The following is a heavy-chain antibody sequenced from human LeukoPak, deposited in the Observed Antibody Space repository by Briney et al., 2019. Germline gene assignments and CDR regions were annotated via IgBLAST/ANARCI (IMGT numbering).Heavy chain of an antibody. V-gene: IGHV1-69*04. CDR2: IIPIFGIA. Sequence: GASVKVSCKASGGTFTNYAISWVRQAPGQGLEWMGRIIPIFGIANYAQKFQGRVTITADKSTSTAYMELSSLRSDDTAVYYCARDRVVVTPSGFDYWGQGTLVTVSS. J-gene: IGHJ4*02. CDR1: GGTFTNYA. D-gene: IGHD3-22*01. CDR3: ARDRVVVTPSGFDY.